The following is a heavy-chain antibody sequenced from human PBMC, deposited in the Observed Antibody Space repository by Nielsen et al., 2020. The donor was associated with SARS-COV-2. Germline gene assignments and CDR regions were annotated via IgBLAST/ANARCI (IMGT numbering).Heavy chain of an antibody. CDR2: ISSSSSYI. CDR3: ARGSTDYSNYQPYYYYYYMDV. J-gene: IGHJ6*03. V-gene: IGHV3-21*01. Sequence: GESLKISCAASGFTFSSYSMNWVRQAPGKGLEWVSSISSSSSYIYYADSVKGRFTISRDNAKNSLYLQMNSLRAEDTAVYYCARGSTDYSNYQPYYYYYYMDVWGKGTTVTVSS. CDR1: GFTFSSYS. D-gene: IGHD4-11*01.